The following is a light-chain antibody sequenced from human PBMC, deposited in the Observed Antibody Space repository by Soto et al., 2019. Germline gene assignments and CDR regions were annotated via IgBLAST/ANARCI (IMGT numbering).Light chain of an antibody. V-gene: IGKV1-39*01. Sequence: DIQMTQSPSSLSASVGDRVTITCRASQSISSYLNWYQQKPGKAPNLLIYAASSLHSGVPSRFSGSGSGTDLTLTISSLQPEDFATYYCQQSYSRTLTFGQGTKV. J-gene: IGKJ1*01. CDR3: QQSYSRTLT. CDR1: QSISSY. CDR2: AAS.